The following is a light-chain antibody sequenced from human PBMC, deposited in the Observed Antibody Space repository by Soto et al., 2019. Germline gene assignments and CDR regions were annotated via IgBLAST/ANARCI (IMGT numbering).Light chain of an antibody. CDR2: YNS. CDR1: NIESKS. CDR3: QVWDRSSDHVV. J-gene: IGLJ2*01. V-gene: IGLV3-21*04. Sequence: SYELTQPPSVSVAPGKTAMITCGGDNIESKSVHWYQQKPGQAPVVVINYNSDRPSGIPDRFSGSNSGSTATLTITRVEAGDEADYYCQVWDRSSDHVVFGGGTKLTVL.